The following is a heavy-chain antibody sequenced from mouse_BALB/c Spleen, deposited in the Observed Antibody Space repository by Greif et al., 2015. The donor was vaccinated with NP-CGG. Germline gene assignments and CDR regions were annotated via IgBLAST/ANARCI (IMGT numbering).Heavy chain of an antibody. CDR3: ARGRGTTVDAWFPY. Sequence: EVQLQQSGPELVKPGASVKISCKASGYTFTDYNMHWVKQSHGKSLAWIGYIYPYNGGTGYNQKFKHKATLTVDTSSSTAYIELRSLTSEDSAVYYCARGRGTTVDAWFPYWRQGTLVTVSA. J-gene: IGHJ3*01. V-gene: IGHV1S29*02. CDR2: IYPYNGGT. CDR1: GYTFTDYN. D-gene: IGHD1-1*01.